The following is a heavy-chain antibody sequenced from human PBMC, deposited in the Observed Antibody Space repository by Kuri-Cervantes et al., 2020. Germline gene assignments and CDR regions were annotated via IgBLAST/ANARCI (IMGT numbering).Heavy chain of an antibody. D-gene: IGHD6-13*01. V-gene: IGHV3-11*04. CDR2: ISSSGSTI. J-gene: IGHJ4*02. CDR1: GFTFSDYY. Sequence: GGSLRLFCAASGFTFSDYYMSWIRQAPGKGLEWVSYISSSGSTIYYADSVKGRFTISRDNSKNTLYLQMNSLRAEDTAVYYCANLNAPGYSSSGYFPGKPIDYWGQGTLVTVSS. CDR3: ANLNAPGYSSSGYFPGKPIDY.